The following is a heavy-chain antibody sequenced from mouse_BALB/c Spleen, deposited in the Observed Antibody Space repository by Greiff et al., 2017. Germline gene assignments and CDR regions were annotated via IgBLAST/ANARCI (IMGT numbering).Heavy chain of an antibody. V-gene: IGHV5-12-2*01. D-gene: IGHD2-4*01. CDR3: ARHGATMIKGYFDV. CDR1: GFTFSSYT. J-gene: IGHJ1*01. CDR2: ISNGGGST. Sequence: EVKLVESGGGLVQPGGSLKLSCAASGFTFSSYTMSWVRQTPEKRLEWVAYISNGGGSTYYPDTVKGRFTISRDNAKNTLYLQMSSLKSEDTAMYYCARHGATMIKGYFDVWGAGTTVTVSS.